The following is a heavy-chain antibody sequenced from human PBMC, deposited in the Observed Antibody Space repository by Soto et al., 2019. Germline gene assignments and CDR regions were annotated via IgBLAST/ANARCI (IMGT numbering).Heavy chain of an antibody. CDR3: ARQGPSVRESPDH. V-gene: IGHV4-59*08. Sequence: SETLSLTCTVSGGSISNYYWSWTRQPPGRGLEWIGYIYYSGSTNYSPSLKSRVTISVDTSKNQFSLKLTSVTAADTAVYYCARQGPSVRESPDHWGRGTLVTVSS. CDR2: IYYSGST. J-gene: IGHJ4*02. CDR1: GGSISNYY.